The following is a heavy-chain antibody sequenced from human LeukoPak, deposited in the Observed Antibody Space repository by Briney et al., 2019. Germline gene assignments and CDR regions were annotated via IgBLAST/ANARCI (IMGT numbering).Heavy chain of an antibody. CDR2: IYYSGST. J-gene: IGHJ2*01. CDR1: GGSISSSSYY. CDR3: ARHREGSSFDFDL. Sequence: PSETLSLTCTVSGGSISSSSYYWGWIRQPPGKGLEWIGSIYYSGSTYYNPSLKSRVTISVDTSKNQFSLKLSSVTAADTAVYYCARHREGSSFDFDLWGRGTLVTVST. D-gene: IGHD6-13*01. V-gene: IGHV4-39*01.